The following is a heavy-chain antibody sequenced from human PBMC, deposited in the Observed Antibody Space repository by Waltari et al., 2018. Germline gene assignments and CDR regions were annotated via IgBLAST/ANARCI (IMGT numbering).Heavy chain of an antibody. Sequence: QLQGSGPGLVEPSQTLSLTCTVSGGAISSGAYYWSWIRQTAVGGLEWIGRVLRDANVNYNPSLGSRVTISVDSSRNQFSLTLTSVTAADSALYFCATGWSWHPTGDVFDFWGQGIRATVSS. V-gene: IGHV4-61*02. CDR1: GGAISSGAYY. CDR3: ATGWSWHPTGDVFDF. D-gene: IGHD6-19*01. CDR2: VLRDANV. J-gene: IGHJ3*01.